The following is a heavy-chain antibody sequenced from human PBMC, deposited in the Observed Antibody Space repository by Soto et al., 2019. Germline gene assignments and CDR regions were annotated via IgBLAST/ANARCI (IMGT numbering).Heavy chain of an antibody. Sequence: PSETLSLTCTVSGGSITSGGYYWSWIRQHPEKGLEWIGYIYYSGSTYYNPSLKSRVTISVDTSKSQFSLKLRSVTAADTAVYYCARDDQRLLSYMDVWGKGTTVTVSS. CDR2: IYYSGST. CDR1: GGSITSGGYY. V-gene: IGHV4-31*03. CDR3: ARDDQRLLSYMDV. D-gene: IGHD6-25*01. J-gene: IGHJ6*03.